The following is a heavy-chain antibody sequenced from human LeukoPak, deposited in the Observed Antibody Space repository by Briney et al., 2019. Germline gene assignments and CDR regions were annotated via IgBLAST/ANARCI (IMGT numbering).Heavy chain of an antibody. Sequence: SETLSLTCTVSGGSISSYYWSWIRQPPGKGLEWIGYIYYSGSTNYNPSLKSRVTISVDTSKNQFSLKLSSVTAADTAVYYCARVPSSGWYYFDYWGQGTLVTVSS. J-gene: IGHJ4*02. CDR3: ARVPSSGWYYFDY. D-gene: IGHD6-19*01. V-gene: IGHV4-59*01. CDR2: IYYSGST. CDR1: GGSISSYY.